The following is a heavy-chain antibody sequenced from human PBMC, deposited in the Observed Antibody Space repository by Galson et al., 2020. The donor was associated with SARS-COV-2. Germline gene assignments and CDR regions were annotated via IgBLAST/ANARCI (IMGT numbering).Heavy chain of an antibody. J-gene: IGHJ4*02. CDR2: ISYDGSNK. CDR1: GFTFRSYA. V-gene: IGHV3-30-3*01. D-gene: IGHD5-12*01. CDR3: ARARDGYRVLDY. Sequence: TGGSLRLSCAASGFTFRSYAMHWVRQAPGKGLEWVAVISYDGSNKYYADSVKGRFTISRDNSKNTLYLQMNSLRAEDTAVYYCARARDGYRVLDYWGQGTLVTVSS.